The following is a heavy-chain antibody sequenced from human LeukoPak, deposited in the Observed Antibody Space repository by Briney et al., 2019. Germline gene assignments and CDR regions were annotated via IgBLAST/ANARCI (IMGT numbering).Heavy chain of an antibody. CDR1: GFTFSSYW. Sequence: GGSLRLSCAAPGFTFSSYWMDWVRQAPGKGVGGVSRINRDGSSTSYADSVKGRFTISRGNAKNTLYLQMNSLRAEDTAVYYCAREADYYDSSGYYYFDYWGQGTLVTVSS. CDR2: INRDGSST. V-gene: IGHV3-74*01. J-gene: IGHJ4*02. D-gene: IGHD3-22*01. CDR3: AREADYYDSSGYYYFDY.